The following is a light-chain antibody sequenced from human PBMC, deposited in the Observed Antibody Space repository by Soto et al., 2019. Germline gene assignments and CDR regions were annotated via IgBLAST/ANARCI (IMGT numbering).Light chain of an antibody. CDR1: DIISNY. CDR2: AAS. J-gene: IGKJ2*02. Sequence: DIQMTQSPSSLSASVGDRVSITCQTSDIISNYLNWYQQKPGEAPRLLIYAASTLQSGVPSRFSGSGSGTEFTFTITSLQPEDFATYYCQQGYTTPRTFGQGTKLEI. CDR3: QQGYTTPRT. V-gene: IGKV1-39*01.